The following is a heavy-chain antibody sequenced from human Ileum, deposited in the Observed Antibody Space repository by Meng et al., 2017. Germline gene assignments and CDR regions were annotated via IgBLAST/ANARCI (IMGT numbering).Heavy chain of an antibody. CDR1: GFAFSSYA. Sequence: GESLKISCAGSGFAFSSYAMNWVRQAPGKGLEWVSAISNSGGRTNYADSVKGRFTISRDNSKNTLYLQMNSLRAEDTALYYCGKDRGGYNYYYGMDVWGQGTTVTVSS. CDR2: ISNSGGRT. CDR3: GKDRGGYNYYYGMDV. V-gene: IGHV3-23*01. J-gene: IGHJ6*02. D-gene: IGHD3-16*02.